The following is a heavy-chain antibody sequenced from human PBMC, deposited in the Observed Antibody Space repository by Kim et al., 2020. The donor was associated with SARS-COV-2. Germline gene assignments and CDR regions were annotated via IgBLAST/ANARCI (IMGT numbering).Heavy chain of an antibody. J-gene: IGHJ3*02. V-gene: IGHV4-59*08. CDR3: ARSALFRTFDI. CDR1: GGSISSDY. Sequence: SETLSLTCTVSGGSISSDYWSWIRQPPGKGLEWIGYIYYSGSTNYNPSLKSRVTISVDMPKNQFSLKLSSVTAADTAVYYCARSALFRTFDIWGKGTKVTVSS. D-gene: IGHD2-21*01. CDR2: IYYSGST.